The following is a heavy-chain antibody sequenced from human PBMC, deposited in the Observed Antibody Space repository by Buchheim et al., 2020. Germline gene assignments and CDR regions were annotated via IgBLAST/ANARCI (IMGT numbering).Heavy chain of an antibody. V-gene: IGHV3-23*01. J-gene: IGHJ4*02. CDR3: AKDPQWLVSYYFDY. CDR1: GFTFSSYA. D-gene: IGHD6-19*01. Sequence: ELQLLDSGGGLVQRGGSLRLSCAASGFTFSSYAMSWVRQAPGKGLVWVSAISGSGGSTYYADSVRGRFTISRDNSKNTLSLQMNSLRAEDTAVYYCAKDPQWLVSYYFDYWGQGTL. CDR2: ISGSGGST.